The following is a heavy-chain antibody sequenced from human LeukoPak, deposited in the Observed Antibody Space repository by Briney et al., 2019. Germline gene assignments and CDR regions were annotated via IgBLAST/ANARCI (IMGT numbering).Heavy chain of an antibody. V-gene: IGHV3-64*01. CDR1: GFTFSSYA. CDR3: ARARNYDSSAYYNDY. J-gene: IGHJ4*02. D-gene: IGHD3-22*01. CDR2: ITINGGDT. Sequence: GGSLRLSCAASGFTFSSYAFHWVRRAPGKGLEYVSAITINGGDTYYANSVRGRFTISRDNSKNTLYLQMGSLRAEDMAVYYCARARNYDSSAYYNDYWGQGTLVTVSS.